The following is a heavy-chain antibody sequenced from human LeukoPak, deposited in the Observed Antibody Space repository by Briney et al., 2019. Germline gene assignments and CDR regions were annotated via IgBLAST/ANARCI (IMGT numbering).Heavy chain of an antibody. V-gene: IGHV4-59*01. J-gene: IGHJ4*02. CDR2: IYYSGST. D-gene: IGHD3-10*01. CDR3: ARDRFGESFDY. CDR1: GGSISSYY. Sequence: SETLSLTCTVFGGSISSYYWSWIRQPPGKGLEWIGYIYYSGSTNYNPSLKSRVTISVDTSKNQFSLKLSSVTAADTAVYYCARDRFGESFDYWGQGTLVTASS.